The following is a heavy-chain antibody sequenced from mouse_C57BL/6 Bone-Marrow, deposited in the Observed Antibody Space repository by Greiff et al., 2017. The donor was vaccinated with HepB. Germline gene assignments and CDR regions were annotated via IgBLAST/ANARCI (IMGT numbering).Heavy chain of an antibody. D-gene: IGHD4-1*01. Sequence: EVQLQQSGTVLARPGASVKMSCKTSGYTFTSYWLHWVKQRPGQGLEWIGAIYPGNSDTSYNQKFKGKAKLTAVTSASTAYMELSSLTNEDSAVYYCTREDWGDYYAMDYWGQGTSVTVSS. V-gene: IGHV1-5*01. CDR3: TREDWGDYYAMDY. CDR1: GYTFTSYW. J-gene: IGHJ4*01. CDR2: IYPGNSDT.